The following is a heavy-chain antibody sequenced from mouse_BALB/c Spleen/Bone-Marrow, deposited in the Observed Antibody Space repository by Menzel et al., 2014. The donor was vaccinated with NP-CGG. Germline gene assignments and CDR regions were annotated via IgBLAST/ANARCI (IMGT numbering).Heavy chain of an antibody. J-gene: IGHJ3*01. CDR2: IYPGNGNT. V-gene: IGHV1-77*01. D-gene: IGHD2-14*01. CDR1: GYTFTDYY. Sequence: QVQLQQPGAELARPGASVKLSCKASGYTFTDYYINWVRRRTGQGLEWIGEIYPGNGNTYYNEKFKGKATLTADKSSSTAYMQLSSLTSEDSAVYFCARGGYYRYDGFAYWGQGTLATVSA. CDR3: ARGGYYRYDGFAY.